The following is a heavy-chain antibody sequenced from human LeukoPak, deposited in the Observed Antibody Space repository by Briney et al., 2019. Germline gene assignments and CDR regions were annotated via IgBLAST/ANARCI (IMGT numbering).Heavy chain of an antibody. CDR2: IYTSGST. CDR3: ARDAPLVYFDY. J-gene: IGHJ4*02. D-gene: IGHD3-16*02. V-gene: IGHV4-61*02. CDR1: GGSINSGSYY. Sequence: SQTLSLTCTVSGGSINSGSYYWTWIRQPAGKGLEWIGRIYTSGSTNYNPSLKSRVTISVDTSKNQFSLKLDSVTAADTAVYYCARDAPLVYFDYWGQGALVTVSS.